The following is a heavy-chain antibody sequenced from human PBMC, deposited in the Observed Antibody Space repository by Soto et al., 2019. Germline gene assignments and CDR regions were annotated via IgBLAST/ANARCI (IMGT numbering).Heavy chain of an antibody. J-gene: IGHJ4*02. Sequence: QVQLMQSGAEVKKPGASVKVSCKASGDTFTDYYIHWVRQAPGQGLEWMGTVNPSGGHTTYAQHFLGRVTMPRDTSTSTLYMELTSLTSDDTAIYYCARAGHVVVVTAALDYWGQGTLVTVSS. V-gene: IGHV1-46*01. CDR2: VNPSGGHT. CDR3: ARAGHVVVVTAALDY. CDR1: GDTFTDYY. D-gene: IGHD2-21*02.